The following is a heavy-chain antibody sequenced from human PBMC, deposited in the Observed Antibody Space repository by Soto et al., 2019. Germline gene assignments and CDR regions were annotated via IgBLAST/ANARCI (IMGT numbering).Heavy chain of an antibody. J-gene: IGHJ4*02. CDR1: DGSIGSGGYY. CDR3: ARGYCSGGSCYRY. V-gene: IGHV4-31*03. D-gene: IGHD2-15*01. Sequence: QVQLQESGPGLVKPSQTLSLTCSVSDGSIGSGGYYWTWIRQHPGKGLEWIGYIYNSGTTSYNPSLKSRVSISVDTSKNQFSLKLNSVTAADTAVYYCARGYCSGGSCYRYWGQGTLVTVSS. CDR2: IYNSGTT.